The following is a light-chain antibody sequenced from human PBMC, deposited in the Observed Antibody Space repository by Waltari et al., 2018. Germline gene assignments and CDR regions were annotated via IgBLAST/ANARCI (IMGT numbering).Light chain of an antibody. CDR2: DTS. CDR1: QSVNWY. Sequence: EIVLTQSPATLSLSPGERATLSCRASQSVNWYLAWYQQRPGQAPRLLIYDTSNRATGIPARFSGSGSETDFTLTISSLESEDSAVYYCQQRRNWPLTFGGGTKVEIK. J-gene: IGKJ4*01. V-gene: IGKV3-11*01. CDR3: QQRRNWPLT.